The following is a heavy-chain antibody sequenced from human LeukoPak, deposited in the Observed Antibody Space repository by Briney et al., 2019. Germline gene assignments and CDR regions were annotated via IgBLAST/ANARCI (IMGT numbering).Heavy chain of an antibody. Sequence: GGSLRLSCAASGFTFSDYALSWVRQAPGKGLQWVSAISGSGSSTYYADSVKGRFTISRDNSDNTVYLQMNSLRAEDTAVYFCATYGAGTTSKYSIAAGAYDYWGQGSLVTVSS. J-gene: IGHJ4*02. D-gene: IGHD6-13*01. V-gene: IGHV3-23*01. CDR1: GFTFSDYA. CDR3: ATYGAGTTSKYSIAAGAYDY. CDR2: ISGSGSST.